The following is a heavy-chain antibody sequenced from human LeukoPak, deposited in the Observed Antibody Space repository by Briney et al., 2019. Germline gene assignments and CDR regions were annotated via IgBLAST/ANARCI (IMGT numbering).Heavy chain of an antibody. V-gene: IGHV1-2*02. J-gene: IGHJ5*02. CDR1: GYTFTGYY. CDR2: INPNSGGT. Sequence: ASVKVSCKASGYTFTGYYMHWVRQAPGQGLEWMGWINPNSGGTNYAQKFQGRVTMTRDTSISTAYMDLSRLRCDEKAMYYCARMSYYDRRGDNWFDPWGQGTLVIVSS. D-gene: IGHD3-22*01. CDR3: ARMSYYDRRGDNWFDP.